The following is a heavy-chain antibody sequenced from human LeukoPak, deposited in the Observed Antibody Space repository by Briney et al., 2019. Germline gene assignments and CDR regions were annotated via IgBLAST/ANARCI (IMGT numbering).Heavy chain of an antibody. J-gene: IGHJ5*02. V-gene: IGHV1-46*01. CDR3: ARGGVGATTYVWFDP. CDR2: INPSGSST. CDR1: GYTFTSYG. Sequence: GASVKVSCKASGYTFTSYGISWVRQAPGQGLECMGIINPSGSSTSYAQKFQGRVTMTRDMSTSTVYMELSSLRSEDTAVYYCARGGVGATTYVWFDPWGQGTLVTVSS. D-gene: IGHD1-26*01.